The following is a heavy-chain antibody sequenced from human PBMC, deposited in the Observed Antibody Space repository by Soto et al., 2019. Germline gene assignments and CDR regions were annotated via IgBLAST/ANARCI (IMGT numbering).Heavy chain of an antibody. Sequence: EVQLVESGGGLVQPGGSLRLSCAASGFTFSSYEMNWVRQAPGKGLEWVSYISSSSSYIYYADSVKGRFTISRDNAKNSLYLQMNSLRAEDTAVYYCARVYSSSQMVDYWGQGTLVTVSS. CDR3: ARVYSSSQMVDY. CDR2: ISSSSSYI. D-gene: IGHD6-19*01. J-gene: IGHJ4*02. CDR1: GFTFSSYE. V-gene: IGHV3-48*03.